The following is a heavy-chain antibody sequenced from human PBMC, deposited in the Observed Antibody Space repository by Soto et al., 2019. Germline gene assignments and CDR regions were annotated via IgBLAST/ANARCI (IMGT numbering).Heavy chain of an antibody. CDR3: ATPAGGGSSSWYYYGMDV. CDR2: IYPGDSDT. V-gene: IGHV5-51*01. D-gene: IGHD6-6*01. Sequence: GESLKISCKGSGYSFTSYWIGWVRQMPGKGLEWMGIIYPGDSDTRYSPSFQGQVTISADKSISTAYLQWSSLTASDTAMYYCATPAGGGSSSWYYYGMDVWGQGTTVTVSS. CDR1: GYSFTSYW. J-gene: IGHJ6*02.